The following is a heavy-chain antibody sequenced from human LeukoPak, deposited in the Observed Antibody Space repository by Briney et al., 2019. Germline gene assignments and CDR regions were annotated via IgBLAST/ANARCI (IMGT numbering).Heavy chain of an antibody. CDR3: AGNIVVVPYYYMDV. J-gene: IGHJ6*03. CDR1: GGSISSYY. V-gene: IGHV4-59*08. D-gene: IGHD2-2*01. CDR2: IYYSGST. Sequence: PSETLSLTCTVSGGSISSYYWSWIRQPPGKGLEWIGYIYYSGSTYYKPSLKSRVTISVDTSKNQFSLKLSSVTAADTAVYYCAGNIVVVPYYYMDVWGKGTTVTVSS.